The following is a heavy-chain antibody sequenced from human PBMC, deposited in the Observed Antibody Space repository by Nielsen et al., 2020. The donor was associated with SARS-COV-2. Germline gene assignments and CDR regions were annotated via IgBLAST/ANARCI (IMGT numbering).Heavy chain of an antibody. Sequence: GGSLRLSCEASGFTFNLHGMHWVRQAPGKGLEWVAGIWYDGSNENYAESVKGRFTISRDNSNNTLFLQMDSLTADDTAVYFCARLSNFWSGYNDYWGQGTLVIVSS. D-gene: IGHD3-3*01. CDR3: ARLSNFWSGYNDY. V-gene: IGHV3-33*08. CDR1: GFTFNLHG. J-gene: IGHJ4*02. CDR2: IWYDGSNE.